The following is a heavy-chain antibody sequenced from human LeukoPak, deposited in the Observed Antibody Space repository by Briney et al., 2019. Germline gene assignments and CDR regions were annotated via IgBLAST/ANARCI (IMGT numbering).Heavy chain of an antibody. Sequence: GASVKVSCKASGYTFTSYDINWVRQATGQGLEWMGWMNPNSGNTGYAQKFQGRVTMTRDTSISTAYMELSRLRSDDTAVYYCARAVIYTWFDPWGQGTLVTVSS. J-gene: IGHJ5*02. CDR1: GYTFTSYD. D-gene: IGHD2-2*02. CDR3: ARAVIYTWFDP. V-gene: IGHV1-8*01. CDR2: MNPNSGNT.